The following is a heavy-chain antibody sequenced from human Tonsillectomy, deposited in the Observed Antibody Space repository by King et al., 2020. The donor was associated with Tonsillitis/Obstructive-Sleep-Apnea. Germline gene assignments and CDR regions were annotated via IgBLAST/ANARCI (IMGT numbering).Heavy chain of an antibody. Sequence: QLQESGPGLVKPSETLSLTCTVSGGSISSYYWSWIRQPPGKGLEWIGYIDYSGSTNYNPSLKSRVTISLDTSNNQFSLKLNSVTAAATAVYYCARGGDLDAFDIWGQGTMVTVSS. V-gene: IGHV4-59*01. J-gene: IGHJ3*02. CDR3: ARGGDLDAFDI. CDR2: IDYSGST. CDR1: GGSISSYY. D-gene: IGHD3-16*01.